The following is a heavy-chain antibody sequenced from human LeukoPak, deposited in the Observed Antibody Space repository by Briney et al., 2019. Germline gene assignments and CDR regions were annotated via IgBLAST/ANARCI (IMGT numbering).Heavy chain of an antibody. CDR3: ARAGFTYCSGGSCYPDLLFDY. V-gene: IGHV4-34*01. J-gene: IGHJ4*02. CDR1: GGSFSGYY. Sequence: SETLSLTCAVYGGSFSGYYWTWIRQPPGKGLGWIGEINHSGTTNYNPSLKSRVTISVDTSKNQFSLKLSSVTAADTAVYYCARAGFTYCSGGSCYPDLLFDYWGQGTLVTVSS. CDR2: INHSGTT. D-gene: IGHD2-15*01.